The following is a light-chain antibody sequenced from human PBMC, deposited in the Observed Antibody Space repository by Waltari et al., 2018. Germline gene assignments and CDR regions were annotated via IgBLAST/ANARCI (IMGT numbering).Light chain of an antibody. Sequence: EVLLTQSPGTLSLSPGERATLSCRASQSVTSDHLAWYQQIPGQAPRLLIYVASRRATGIPDRFSGRGSGTGFTLTISRLEPEDFAVFYCHQYGSSPVTFGQGTKLEIK. V-gene: IGKV3-20*01. CDR2: VAS. CDR3: HQYGSSPVT. J-gene: IGKJ2*01. CDR1: QSVTSDH.